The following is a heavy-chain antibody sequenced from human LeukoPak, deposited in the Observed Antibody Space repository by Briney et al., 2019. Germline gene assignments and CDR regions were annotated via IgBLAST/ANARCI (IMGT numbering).Heavy chain of an antibody. Sequence: ASVKVSCKVSGYTLTELFMHWVRQAPGKGLEWMGGFDPEDGETIYAQKFQGRVTMTEDTSTDTAYMELSSLRSEDTAVYYCATSPSPYYYDSSGYYYDWGQGTLVTVSS. CDR3: ATSPSPYYYDSSGYYYD. D-gene: IGHD3-22*01. V-gene: IGHV1-24*01. J-gene: IGHJ4*02. CDR2: FDPEDGET. CDR1: GYTLTELF.